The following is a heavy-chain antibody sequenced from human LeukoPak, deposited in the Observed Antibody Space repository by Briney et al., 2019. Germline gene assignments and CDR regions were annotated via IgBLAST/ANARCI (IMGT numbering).Heavy chain of an antibody. D-gene: IGHD3-16*02. V-gene: IGHV3-23*01. J-gene: IGHJ4*02. Sequence: PGGSLRLSCAASGFTFSSYAMSWVRQAPGKGLEWVSGISGSGGSTYYADSVKGRFTISRDNSKNTLYLQMNSLRAEDTAVYYCATSPNYVWGSYRRDSYFDYWGQGTLVTVSS. CDR2: ISGSGGST. CDR1: GFTFSSYA. CDR3: ATSPNYVWGSYRRDSYFDY.